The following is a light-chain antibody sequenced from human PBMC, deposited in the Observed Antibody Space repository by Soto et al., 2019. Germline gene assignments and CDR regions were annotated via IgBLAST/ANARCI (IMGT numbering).Light chain of an antibody. CDR1: QSLLHSNGYYY. CDR2: LGS. J-gene: IGKJ1*01. CDR3: MQALQTPWT. Sequence: DIVMTQSPLSLPVTPGEPASISCRSSQSLLHSNGYYYLDWYLQKPGQSPQVLIYLGSHRASGVHDRFSGSGSGTDFTLKISRVEAEDVGVYYCMQALQTPWTFGQGTKVEVK. V-gene: IGKV2-28*01.